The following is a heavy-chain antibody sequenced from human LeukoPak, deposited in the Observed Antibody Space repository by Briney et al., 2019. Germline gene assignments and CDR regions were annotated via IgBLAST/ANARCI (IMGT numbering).Heavy chain of an antibody. Sequence: ASAKVSCKASGYTFTGYYMHWVRQAPGQGLEWMGWINPNSGGTNYAQKFQGRVTMTRDTSISTAYMELSRLRSDDTAVYYCARRYGDYVRWFDPWGQGTLVTVSS. CDR3: ARRYGDYVRWFDP. J-gene: IGHJ5*02. V-gene: IGHV1-2*02. CDR1: GYTFTGYY. D-gene: IGHD4-17*01. CDR2: INPNSGGT.